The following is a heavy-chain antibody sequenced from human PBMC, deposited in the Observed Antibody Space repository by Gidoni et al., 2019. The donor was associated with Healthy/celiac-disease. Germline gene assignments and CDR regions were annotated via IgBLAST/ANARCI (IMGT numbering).Heavy chain of an antibody. J-gene: IGHJ4*02. CDR3: ARALTGSGGSSGRYFDY. CDR1: VCSISSYY. V-gene: IGHV4-4*07. CDR2: IYTSGST. D-gene: IGHD1-26*01. Sequence: QVQLQESGPGLVKPSETLSLTCTVSVCSISSYYWRWIRQPAGKGLEWIGRIYTSGSTNYNPSLKSRVTMSVDTSKNQFSLKLSSVTAADTAVYYCARALTGSGGSSGRYFDYWGQGTLVTVSS.